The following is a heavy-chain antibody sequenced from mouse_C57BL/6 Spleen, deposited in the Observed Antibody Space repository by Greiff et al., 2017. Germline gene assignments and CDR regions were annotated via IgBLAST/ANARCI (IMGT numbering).Heavy chain of an antibody. CDR3: TGWLLPGYYFDY. Sequence: VQLQQSGAELVRPGASVTLSCKASGYTFTDYEMHWVKQTPVHGLEWIGAIDPETGGTAYNQKFKGKAILTADKSSSTAYMELRSLTSEASAVYYCTGWLLPGYYFDYWGQGTTLTVSS. CDR2: IDPETGGT. J-gene: IGHJ2*01. CDR1: GYTFTDYE. V-gene: IGHV1-15*01. D-gene: IGHD2-3*01.